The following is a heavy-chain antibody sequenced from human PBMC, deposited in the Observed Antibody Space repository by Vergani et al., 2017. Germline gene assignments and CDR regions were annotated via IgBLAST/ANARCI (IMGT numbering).Heavy chain of an antibody. J-gene: IGHJ4*02. Sequence: EVQLVQSGAEVKKPGESLRISCKGSGYSFTSYWINWVRQMPGKGLEWMGNIDPSDSYTNYSPSFQGHVTISADNSVSTAYLQWSSLQASDTAMYYCAKQITLAATGHTNFDYWGQGTLVTVSS. V-gene: IGHV5-10-1*01. CDR3: AKQITLAATGHTNFDY. CDR2: IDPSDSYT. D-gene: IGHD6-13*01. CDR1: GYSFTSYW.